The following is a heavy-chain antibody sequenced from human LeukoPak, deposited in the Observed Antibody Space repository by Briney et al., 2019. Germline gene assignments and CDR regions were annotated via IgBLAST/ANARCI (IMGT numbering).Heavy chain of an antibody. CDR2: ISYSSRTI. D-gene: IGHD3-10*01. J-gene: IGHJ4*02. V-gene: IGHV3-48*01. Sequence: GGSLRLSCAASGFTFSSYSMNWVRQAPGKGLEWVSYISYSSRTIYYADSVKGRFTISRDNAKNSLYLQMNSLRAEDTAVYYCAKVHTMVRGAFDYWGQGTLVTVSS. CDR3: AKVHTMVRGAFDY. CDR1: GFTFSSYS.